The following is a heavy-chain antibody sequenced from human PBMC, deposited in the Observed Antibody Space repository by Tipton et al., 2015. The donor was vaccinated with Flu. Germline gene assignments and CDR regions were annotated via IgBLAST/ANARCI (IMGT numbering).Heavy chain of an antibody. CDR1: GGSISSSSYY. D-gene: IGHD3-22*01. V-gene: IGHV4-61*02. Sequence: TLSLTCTVSGGSISSSSYYWGWIRQPPGKGLEWIGRIYTSGSTNYNPSLKSRVTISVDTSKNQFSLKLSSVTAADTAVYYCAREGFDSSGYRAGDAFDIWGQGTMVTVSS. CDR2: IYTSGST. J-gene: IGHJ3*02. CDR3: AREGFDSSGYRAGDAFDI.